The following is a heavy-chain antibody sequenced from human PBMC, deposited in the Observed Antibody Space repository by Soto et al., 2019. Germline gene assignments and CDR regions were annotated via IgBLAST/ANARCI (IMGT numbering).Heavy chain of an antibody. CDR2: IYYTRKT. V-gene: IGHV4-59*01. J-gene: IGHJ6*02. D-gene: IGHD3-10*01. CDR1: GDSINSYY. CDR3: NRVSMVRGITYYYYYYGMDV. Sequence: SETLSLTCTVSGDSINSYYWSWMRQTPGKGLERIGYIYYTRKTSYNPSLKRRVTISVATSKKQLSLKLNSVTDADTAEYKRNRVSMVRGITYYYYYYGMDVWGRGTTVTVS.